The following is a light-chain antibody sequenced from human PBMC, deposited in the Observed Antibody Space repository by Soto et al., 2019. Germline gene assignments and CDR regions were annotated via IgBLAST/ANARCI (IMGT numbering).Light chain of an antibody. CDR1: SSNIGAGFD. CDR3: SSYTSTSTLYV. Sequence: QSVLTQPPSVSGAPGQRVTISCTGSSSNIGAGFDVHWYHQIAGTAPKLVISEVSNRPSGISGRFSGSKSGNAASLTISGLQAEDEATYYCSSYTSTSTLYVFGPGTKLTVL. J-gene: IGLJ1*01. V-gene: IGLV1-40*01. CDR2: EVS.